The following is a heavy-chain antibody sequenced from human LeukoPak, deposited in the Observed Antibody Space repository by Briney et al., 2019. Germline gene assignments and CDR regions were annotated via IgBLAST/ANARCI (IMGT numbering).Heavy chain of an antibody. CDR3: ATKSTVATGGAH. J-gene: IGHJ4*02. CDR1: GFTFNSYE. V-gene: IGHV3-48*03. Sequence: GGSLRLSCAASGFTFNSYEMNWVRQAPGKELEWVSFICDSGSNMHYADSVKGRFTISRDNDKNSLSLQMNSVRAEDTAVYYCATKSTVATGGAHWGQGNLVSVSS. D-gene: IGHD4-17*01. CDR2: ICDSGSNM.